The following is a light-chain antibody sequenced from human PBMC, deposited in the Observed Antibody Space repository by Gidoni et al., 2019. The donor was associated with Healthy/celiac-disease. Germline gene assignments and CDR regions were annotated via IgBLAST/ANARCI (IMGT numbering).Light chain of an antibody. J-gene: IGLJ3*02. CDR2: YKSDSDK. CDR3: MIWHSSAWV. CDR1: SGINVGTYR. V-gene: IGLV5-45*02. Sequence: QAVLTQPSSLSASPGASASLTCTLRSGINVGTYRIYWYQQKPGSPPQYLLRYKSDSDKQQGSGVPSRFSGSKDASANAGILRIAGLQSEDEADYYCMIWHSSAWVFGGGTKLTVL.